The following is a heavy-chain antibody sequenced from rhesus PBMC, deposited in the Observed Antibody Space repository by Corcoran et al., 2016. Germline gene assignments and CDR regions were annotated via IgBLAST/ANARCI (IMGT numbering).Heavy chain of an antibody. D-gene: IGHD3-16*01. V-gene: IGHV1-200*01. CDR3: AKNYYSGSYYSRDFDY. Sequence: QVQLLQSVPEVKKPGTSVKLSCKASVYPFPRYFINWLIQPLVQVLDWMGWINPSNVNTGYAQKFQGRVTMTRDTSTSTAYMELNSLRSEDTAVYYCAKNYYSGSYYSRDFDYWGQGVLVTVSS. CDR1: VYPFPRYF. CDR2: INPSNVNT. J-gene: IGHJ4*01.